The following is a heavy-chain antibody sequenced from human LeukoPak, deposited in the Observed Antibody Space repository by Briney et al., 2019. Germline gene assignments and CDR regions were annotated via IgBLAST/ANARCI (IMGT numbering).Heavy chain of an antibody. CDR1: GGSISSGGYS. CDR3: ARESYYHYYFDY. D-gene: IGHD3-10*01. V-gene: IGHV4-30-2*01. CDR2: IYHSGST. Sequence: SETLSLTCAVSGGSISSGGYSWSWIRQPPGKGLEWLGYIYHSGSTYYNPSLKSRVTISVDRSKNQFSLKLSSVTAADTAVYYCARESYYHYYFDYWGQGTLVTVSS. J-gene: IGHJ4*02.